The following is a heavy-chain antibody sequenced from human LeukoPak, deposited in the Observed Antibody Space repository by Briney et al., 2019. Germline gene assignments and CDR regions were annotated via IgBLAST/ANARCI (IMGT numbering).Heavy chain of an antibody. CDR2: ISYDGSDK. D-gene: IGHD6-13*01. Sequence: PGGSLRLSCAASGFTFSSYVMHWVRQAPGKGLEWVAVISYDGSDKYYADSVKGRFTISRDNSKNTLYLQMNSLRPEDTAVYYCARSEAVAGRDWFDPWGQGTVVTVSS. CDR1: GFTFSSYV. J-gene: IGHJ5*02. V-gene: IGHV3-30-3*01. CDR3: ARSEAVAGRDWFDP.